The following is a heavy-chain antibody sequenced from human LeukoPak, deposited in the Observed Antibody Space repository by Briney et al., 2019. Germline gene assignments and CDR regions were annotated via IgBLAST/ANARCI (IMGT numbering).Heavy chain of an antibody. J-gene: IGHJ4*02. CDR3: AKDAAAGTRPYYSDY. D-gene: IGHD6-13*01. Sequence: PGRSLRLSCTVSGFTFNNYGMHWVRQAPGKGLEWVAVISYDGSNKYYADSVKGRFTISRDNSKNTLYLQMNSLRAEDTAVYYCAKDAAAGTRPYYSDYWGQGTLVTVSS. V-gene: IGHV3-30*18. CDR2: ISYDGSNK. CDR1: GFTFNNYG.